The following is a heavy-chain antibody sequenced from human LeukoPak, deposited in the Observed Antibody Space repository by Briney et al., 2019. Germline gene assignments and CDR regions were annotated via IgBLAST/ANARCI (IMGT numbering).Heavy chain of an antibody. Sequence: PSETLSLTCIVSDGSISSYYWRWIRQPPGKGLEWIGNMYFSGTTNYNPSLKSRVTISVDTSKTQFSLKLTSVTAADTAVYYCARGLTTCTGGTCYSGGPDYWGQGTLVTVSS. V-gene: IGHV4-59*01. CDR3: ARGLTTCTGGTCYSGGPDY. D-gene: IGHD2-15*01. J-gene: IGHJ4*02. CDR2: MYFSGTT. CDR1: DGSISSYY.